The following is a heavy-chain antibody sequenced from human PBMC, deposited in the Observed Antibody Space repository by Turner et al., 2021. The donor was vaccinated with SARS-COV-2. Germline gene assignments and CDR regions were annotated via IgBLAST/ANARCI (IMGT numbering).Heavy chain of an antibody. Sequence: EVQLVESGGRFIQSGGSLRRPCTASGFHFSNYVMIWVRQAPGKGLEWLGSISSGDSGTHYADSVKGRFTISRDNAENSLFLEMNSLRVEDTGVYFCARCYLSTFGWFDPWGRGTLVTVSS. CDR1: GFHFSNYV. CDR3: ARCYLSTFGWFDP. CDR2: ISSGDSGT. J-gene: IGHJ5*02. D-gene: IGHD3-16*01. V-gene: IGHV3-48*03.